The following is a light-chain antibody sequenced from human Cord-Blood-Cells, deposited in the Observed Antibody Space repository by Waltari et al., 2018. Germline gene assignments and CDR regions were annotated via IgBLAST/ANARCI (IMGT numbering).Light chain of an antibody. J-gene: IGKJ2*01. CDR3: QQYYSTPYT. Sequence: DLVLTQSPDSLAVSLGERASINCKSIPSVLYSFNNTNYLAWYQQKPGHPPKLLIYWASTRESGVPDRFSGSGSGTDFTLTISSLQAEDVAVYYCQQYYSTPYTFGQGTKLEIK. CDR1: PSVLYSFNNTNY. CDR2: WAS. V-gene: IGKV4-1*01.